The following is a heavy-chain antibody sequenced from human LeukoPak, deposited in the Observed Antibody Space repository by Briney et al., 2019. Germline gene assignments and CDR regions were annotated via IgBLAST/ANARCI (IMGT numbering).Heavy chain of an antibody. CDR3: ARDRGYDYVWGSYRYTGAFDI. CDR2: ITGSGDGT. J-gene: IGHJ3*02. V-gene: IGHV3-23*01. D-gene: IGHD3-16*02. CDR1: GFTFSNYA. Sequence: PGGSLRLSCAASGFTFSNYAMMWVRQAPGKRLEWVSSITGSGDGTYYADSVRGRFTISRDNSENSLYLQMNSLRAEDTAVYYCARDRGYDYVWGSYRYTGAFDIWGQGTMVTVSS.